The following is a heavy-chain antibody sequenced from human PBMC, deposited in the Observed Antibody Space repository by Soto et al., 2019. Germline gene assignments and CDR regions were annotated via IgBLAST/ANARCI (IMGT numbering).Heavy chain of an antibody. V-gene: IGHV3-48*01. J-gene: IGHJ5*02. CDR3: ARGLLVNPHRGSSNWFDL. Sequence: GGSLRLSCAASGFTFSSYSMNWVRQAPGKGLEWVSYISSSSSTIYYADSVKGRFTISRDNAKNSLYLQMNSLRAEDTAVYYCARGLLVNPHRGSSNWFDLWGQGTLVTVSS. CDR1: GFTFSSYS. CDR2: ISSSSSTI. D-gene: IGHD6-6*01.